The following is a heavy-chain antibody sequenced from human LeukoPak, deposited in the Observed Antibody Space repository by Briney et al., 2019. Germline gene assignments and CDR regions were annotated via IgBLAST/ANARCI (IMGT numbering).Heavy chain of an antibody. CDR3: TRVGYIDEGIDY. V-gene: IGHV3-7*04. Sequence: GGSLRLSCIASGFPFSSYWMTWVRQAPGKGLEWVANIKQDGSKKSYVDSVKGRFTISRDNAKNSLYLQMNSLRAEDTAIYYCTRVGYIDEGIDYWGQGTLVTVSS. CDR1: GFPFSSYW. CDR2: IKQDGSKK. J-gene: IGHJ4*02. D-gene: IGHD5-24*01.